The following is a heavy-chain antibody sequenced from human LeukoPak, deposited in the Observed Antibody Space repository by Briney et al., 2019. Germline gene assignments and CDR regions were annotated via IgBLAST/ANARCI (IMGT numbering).Heavy chain of an antibody. V-gene: IGHV4-39*01. Sequence: SETLSLTCTVSGGSINTALYYWAWIRQTPEQQLEWIGSVSHDGITKYGPSLGGRVSLSVDTSKNQFSLKLSSVTAADTAVYYCARQDLVPAAYYDAFDIWGQGTMVTVSS. CDR3: ARQDLVPAAYYDAFDI. CDR2: VSHDGIT. D-gene: IGHD2-2*01. J-gene: IGHJ3*02. CDR1: GGSINTALYY.